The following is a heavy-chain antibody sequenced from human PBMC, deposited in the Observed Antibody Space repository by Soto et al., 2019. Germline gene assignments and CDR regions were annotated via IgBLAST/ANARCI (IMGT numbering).Heavy chain of an antibody. D-gene: IGHD5-12*01. CDR3: ASEFLYSGYYSQKTNRFDP. Sequence: ASVKVSCKASGYTFTVYYMHWVRQAPGQGLGWMGWISPNSGGTNYAQKFQGRVTMTRDTSISTAYLELSRLRSDDTAVYYCASEFLYSGYYSQKTNRFDPWGQGTLVTVSS. J-gene: IGHJ5*02. V-gene: IGHV1-2*02. CDR2: ISPNSGGT. CDR1: GYTFTVYY.